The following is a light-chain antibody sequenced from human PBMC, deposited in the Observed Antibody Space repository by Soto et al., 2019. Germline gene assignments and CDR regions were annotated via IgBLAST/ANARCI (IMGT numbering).Light chain of an antibody. CDR2: DAS. V-gene: IGKV1-5*01. Sequence: DIQMTHSPSTLSASVGDRVTITCRASQSINNWLAWYQQKPGRAPKLLIYDASSLESGVPSRFSGSGSGTEFTLTISSLQPDDFATYYCQHYNRYSPWTFGQGTKVDIK. J-gene: IGKJ1*01. CDR1: QSINNW. CDR3: QHYNRYSPWT.